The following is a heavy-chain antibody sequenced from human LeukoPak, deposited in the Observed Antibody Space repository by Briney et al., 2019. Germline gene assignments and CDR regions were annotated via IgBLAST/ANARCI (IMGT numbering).Heavy chain of an antibody. Sequence: QPGGSLRLSCAASGFTFSSYAMHRVRQAPGKGLEWVAVISYDGSNKYYADSVKGRFTISRDNSKNTLYLQMNSLRAEDTAVYYCAKGPQRRYYDILTGSPWGYYYYYMDVWGKGTTVTISS. CDR3: AKGPQRRYYDILTGSPWGYYYYYMDV. CDR1: GFTFSSYA. V-gene: IGHV3-30*04. CDR2: ISYDGSNK. D-gene: IGHD3-9*01. J-gene: IGHJ6*03.